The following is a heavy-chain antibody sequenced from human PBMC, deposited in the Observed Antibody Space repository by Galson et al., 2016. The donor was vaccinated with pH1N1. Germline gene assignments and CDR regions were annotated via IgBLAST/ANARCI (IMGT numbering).Heavy chain of an antibody. CDR2: ISNDSLTT. V-gene: IGHV3-23*01. CDR3: AKTVGSTLGH. CDR1: GFTFSSNA. D-gene: IGHD2-15*01. Sequence: SLRLSCATSGFTFSSNAMSWVRQAPGKGLEWISTISNDSLTTYYADSLKGRFTISRDNSKNTAYLQMNTLSAEDTAVYFCAKTVGSTLGHWGQGTLVTVSS. J-gene: IGHJ4*02.